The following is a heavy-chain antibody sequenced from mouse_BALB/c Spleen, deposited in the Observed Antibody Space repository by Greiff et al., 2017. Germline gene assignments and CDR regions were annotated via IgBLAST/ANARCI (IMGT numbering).Heavy chain of an antibody. CDR2: ISSGGSYT. CDR3: TRDLVYEGAY. CDR1: GFTFSSYT. Sequence: EVKLMESGGGLVKPGGSLKLSCAASGFTFSSYTMSWVRQTPEKRLEWVATISSGGSYTYYPDSVKGRFTISRDNAKNTLYLQMSSLKSEDTAMYYCTRDLVYEGAYWGQGTLVTVSA. V-gene: IGHV5-6-4*01. D-gene: IGHD2-14*01. J-gene: IGHJ3*01.